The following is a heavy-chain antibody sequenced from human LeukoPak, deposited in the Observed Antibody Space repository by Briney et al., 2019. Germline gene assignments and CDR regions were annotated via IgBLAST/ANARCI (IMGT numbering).Heavy chain of an antibody. Sequence: SETLSLTCTVSGGSISSYYWSWIRQPPGKGLEWIGYIYYSGSINYNPSLKSRVTISVDTSKNQFSLKLSSVTAADTAVYYCARGVLAGNFDWLFTSLIDAFDIWGQGTMVTVSS. D-gene: IGHD3-9*01. CDR1: GGSISSYY. CDR2: IYYSGSI. CDR3: ARGVLAGNFDWLFTSLIDAFDI. J-gene: IGHJ3*02. V-gene: IGHV4-59*01.